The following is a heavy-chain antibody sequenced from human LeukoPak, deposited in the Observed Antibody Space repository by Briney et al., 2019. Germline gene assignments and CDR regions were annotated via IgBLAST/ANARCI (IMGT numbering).Heavy chain of an antibody. CDR1: GVSISSNTYY. J-gene: IGHJ4*02. CDR3: ARDPGAYYYDSSGYYYAPYYFDY. CDR2: IYYNANT. V-gene: IGHV4-39*07. Sequence: SETLSLTCTVSGVSISSNTYYWGWIRQPPGKGLEWIGTIYYNANTYYNPSLKSRVTISVDTSKNQFSLKLSSVTAADTAVYYCARDPGAYYYDSSGYYYAPYYFDYWGQGTLVTVSS. D-gene: IGHD3-22*01.